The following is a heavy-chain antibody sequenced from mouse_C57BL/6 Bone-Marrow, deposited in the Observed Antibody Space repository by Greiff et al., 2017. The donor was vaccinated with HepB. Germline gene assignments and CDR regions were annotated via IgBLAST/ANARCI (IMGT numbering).Heavy chain of an antibody. V-gene: IGHV6-3*01. J-gene: IGHJ1*03. CDR2: IRLKSDNYAT. CDR3: TGPYDLDV. Sequence: EVKLEESGGGLVQPGGSMKLSCVASGFTFSNYWMNWVRQSPEKGLEWVAQIRLKSDNYATHYAESVKGRFTISRDDSKSSVYLKMNNLRAEDTGIYYCTGPYDLDVWGTGTTVTVSS. D-gene: IGHD2-4*01. CDR1: GFTFSNYW.